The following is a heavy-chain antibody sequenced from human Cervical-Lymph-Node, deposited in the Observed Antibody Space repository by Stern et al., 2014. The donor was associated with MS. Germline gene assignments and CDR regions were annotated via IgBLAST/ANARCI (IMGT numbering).Heavy chain of an antibody. Sequence: QITLKESGPALVRPTQTLTLTCTFSGFSLSTTGVRVSWIRQPPGKALEWLGRIDWDETKLYSTSLKTRLAISKDTSKNQVVLTMTNMDPVDTATYYCARMIGNGFPFYFDFWGQGILVTVSS. CDR3: ARMIGNGFPFYFDF. CDR2: IDWDETK. V-gene: IGHV2-70*04. J-gene: IGHJ4*02. D-gene: IGHD3-3*01. CDR1: GFSLSTTGVR.